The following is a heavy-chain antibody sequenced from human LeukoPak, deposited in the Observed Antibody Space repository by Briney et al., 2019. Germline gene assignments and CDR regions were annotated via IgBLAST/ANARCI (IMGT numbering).Heavy chain of an antibody. D-gene: IGHD6-25*01. CDR3: ARVYYSSGYDYWYFDL. Sequence: SETLSLTCTVSGGSISSYYWSWIRQPPGKGLEWIGYIYYSGSTNYNPSLKSRVTISVDTPKNQFSLKLSSVTAADTAVYYCARVYYSSGYDYWYFDLWGRGTLVTVSS. V-gene: IGHV4-59*01. CDR2: IYYSGST. J-gene: IGHJ2*01. CDR1: GGSISSYY.